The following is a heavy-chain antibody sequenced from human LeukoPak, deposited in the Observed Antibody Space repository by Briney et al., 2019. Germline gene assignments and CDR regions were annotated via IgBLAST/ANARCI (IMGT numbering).Heavy chain of an antibody. CDR2: IIPILGIA. CDR3: ARGSMTTVVTENWFDP. D-gene: IGHD4-23*01. Sequence: GASVKVSCKAAGATFSSYAISWVRQAPGQGLEWMGRIIPILGIANYAQKFQGRVTITADKSTSTAYMELSSLGSEDTAVYYCARGSMTTVVTENWFDPWGQGTLVTVSS. J-gene: IGHJ5*02. V-gene: IGHV1-69*04. CDR1: GATFSSYA.